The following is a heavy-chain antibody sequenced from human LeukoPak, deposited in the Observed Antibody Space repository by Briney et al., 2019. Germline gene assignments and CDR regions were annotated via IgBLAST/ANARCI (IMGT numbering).Heavy chain of an antibody. J-gene: IGHJ4*02. CDR1: GGSISSGSYY. CDR3: ARASYSYDINGWVPFDY. D-gene: IGHD3-22*01. CDR2: IYTSGST. Sequence: SQTLSLTCTVSGGSISSGSYYWSWIRQPAGKGLEWIGRIYTSGSTNYNPSLKSRVTISGDTSKNQFSLRLSSVTAADTAVYYCARASYSYDINGWVPFDYWGQGTLVTVSS. V-gene: IGHV4-61*02.